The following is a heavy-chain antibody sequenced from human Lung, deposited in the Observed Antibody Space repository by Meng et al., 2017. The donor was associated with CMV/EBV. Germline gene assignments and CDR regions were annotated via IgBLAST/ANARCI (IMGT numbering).Heavy chain of an antibody. D-gene: IGHD3-22*01. CDR1: GDSVSSNSAA. J-gene: IGHJ6*02. Sequence: SXAISGDSVSSNSAALNWIRQSPSRGLEWLGRTYYRSKWYDDYAMAVKSRITINPDTSKNQFSLQLNSVTPEDTAVYYCARDYYDSGAYYYTEEYYHGLDVWXQGTXVTVSS. V-gene: IGHV6-1*01. CDR2: TYYRSKWYD. CDR3: ARDYYDSGAYYYTEEYYHGLDV.